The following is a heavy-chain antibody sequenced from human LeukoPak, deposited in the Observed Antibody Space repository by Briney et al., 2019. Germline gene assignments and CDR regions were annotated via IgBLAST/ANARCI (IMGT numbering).Heavy chain of an antibody. J-gene: IGHJ4*02. V-gene: IGHV1-24*01. Sequence: ASVKVSCKVSGYTLTELSMHWVRQARGKGLEWMGGFDPEDGETIYAQKFQGRVTMTEDTSTDTAYMELSSLRSEDTAVYYCATVARGDYPSPYYFDYWGQGTLVTVSS. CDR2: FDPEDGET. CDR3: ATVARGDYPSPYYFDY. D-gene: IGHD4-17*01. CDR1: GYTLTELS.